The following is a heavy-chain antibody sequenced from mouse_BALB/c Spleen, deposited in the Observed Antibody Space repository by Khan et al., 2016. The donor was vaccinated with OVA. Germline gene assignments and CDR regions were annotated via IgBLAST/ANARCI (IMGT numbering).Heavy chain of an antibody. Sequence: QVQLQQSGAELVRPGASVKLSCKASGYTFTSYWINWVKQRPGQGLEWIGNIYPSDSYTTYNQKFKDKATLTVDKSSSTAYMQLSSPTSEDSAVYYCTRHGSSYDAMDYWGQGTSVTVSS. CDR3: TRHGSSYDAMDY. V-gene: IGHV1-69*02. CDR1: GYTFTSYW. CDR2: IYPSDSYT. J-gene: IGHJ4*01. D-gene: IGHD1-1*01.